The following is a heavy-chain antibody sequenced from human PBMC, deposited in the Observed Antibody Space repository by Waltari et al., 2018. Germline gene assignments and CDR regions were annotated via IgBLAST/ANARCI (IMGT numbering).Heavy chain of an antibody. CDR1: GFTFSSYS. J-gene: IGHJ6*03. CDR2: ISSSSSTI. V-gene: IGHV3-48*04. Sequence: EVQLVESGGGLVQPGGSLRLSCAASGFTFSSYSMNWVRQAPGKGLERVSYISSSSSTIYYADSVKGRFTISRDNAKNSLYLQMNSLRAEDTAVYYCAREATAYYYYMDVWGKGTTVTVSS. D-gene: IGHD5-12*01. CDR3: AREATAYYYYMDV.